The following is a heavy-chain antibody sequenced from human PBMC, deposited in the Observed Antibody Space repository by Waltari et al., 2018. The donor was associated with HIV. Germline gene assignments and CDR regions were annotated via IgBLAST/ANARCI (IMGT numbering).Heavy chain of an antibody. Sequence: SSYAISWVRQAPGQGLEWMGGIIPIFGTANYAQKFQGRVTITADESTSTAYMELSSLRSEDTAVYYCARNGDRIVDTAMVGRYDYWGQGTLVTVSS. CDR2: IIPIFGTA. D-gene: IGHD5-18*01. CDR1: SSYA. J-gene: IGHJ4*02. CDR3: ARNGDRIVDTAMVGRYDY. V-gene: IGHV1-69*01.